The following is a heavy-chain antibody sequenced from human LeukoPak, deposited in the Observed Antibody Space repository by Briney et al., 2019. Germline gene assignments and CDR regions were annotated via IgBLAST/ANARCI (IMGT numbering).Heavy chain of an antibody. CDR1: GFIFSTYS. D-gene: IGHD5-24*01. J-gene: IGHJ4*02. CDR3: ARDLPQMDY. V-gene: IGHV3-21*01. Sequence: PGGSLRLSCVASGFIFSTYSMNWVRQAPGKGLEWVSSISSSSTYIYYADSVKGRFTMSRDNAKNSLYLQMNSLRAEDTAVYYCARDLPQMDYWGQGTLVTVSS. CDR2: ISSSSTYI.